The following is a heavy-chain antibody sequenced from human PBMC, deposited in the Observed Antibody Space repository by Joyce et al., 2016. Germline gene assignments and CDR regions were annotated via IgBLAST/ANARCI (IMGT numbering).Heavy chain of an antibody. J-gene: IGHJ3*02. D-gene: IGHD3-22*01. V-gene: IGHV1-58*02. CDR2: IVVGSGNT. CDR1: GFTFTSSA. CDR3: AAAPDYYDSSGYYYSAFDI. Sequence: QMQLVQSGPEVKKPGTSVKVSCKASGFTFTSSAMQWVRQARGQRLEWKGWIVVGSGNTNYAQKFQERVTSTRDMSTSTAYMELSSLRSEDTAVYYCAAAPDYYDSSGYYYSAFDIWGQGTMVTVSS.